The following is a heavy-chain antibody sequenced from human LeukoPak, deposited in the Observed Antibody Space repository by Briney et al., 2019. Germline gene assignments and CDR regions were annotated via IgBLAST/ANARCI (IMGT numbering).Heavy chain of an antibody. CDR1: GGTFSSYA. D-gene: IGHD2-15*01. CDR2: IIPILGIA. V-gene: IGHV1-69*04. Sequence: ASVKVSCKASGGTFSSYAISWVRQAPGQGLEWMGRIIPILGIANYAQKFQGRVTITADKSTSTAYMELSSLRSEDTAVYYCARDAPSLYCSGGSCYPPSPAVRFDYWGQGTLVTVSS. J-gene: IGHJ4*02. CDR3: ARDAPSLYCSGGSCYPPSPAVRFDY.